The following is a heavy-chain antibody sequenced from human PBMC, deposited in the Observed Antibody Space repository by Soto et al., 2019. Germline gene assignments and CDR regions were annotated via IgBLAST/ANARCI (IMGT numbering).Heavy chain of an antibody. CDR1: GGSFSGYY. D-gene: IGHD2-2*02. V-gene: IGHV4-34*01. CDR2: INHSGST. CDR3: ARRLWATAIPYYFDY. J-gene: IGHJ4*02. Sequence: PSETLSLTCAVYGGSFSGYYWSWIRQPPGKGLEWIGEINHSGSTNYNPSLKSRVTISVDTSKNQFSLKLSSVTAADTAVYYCARRLWATAIPYYFDYWGQGTLVTVSS.